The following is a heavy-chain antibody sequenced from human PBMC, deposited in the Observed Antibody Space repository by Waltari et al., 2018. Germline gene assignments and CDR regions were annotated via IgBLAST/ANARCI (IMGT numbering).Heavy chain of an antibody. Sequence: QGPGKGLEWVAVISYDGSNKYYADSVKGRFTISRDNSKNTLYLQMNSLRAEDTAVYYCARDTYGDYRFDYWGQGTLVTVSS. CDR3: ARDTYGDYRFDY. D-gene: IGHD4-17*01. V-gene: IGHV3-30-3*01. CDR2: ISYDGSNK. J-gene: IGHJ4*02.